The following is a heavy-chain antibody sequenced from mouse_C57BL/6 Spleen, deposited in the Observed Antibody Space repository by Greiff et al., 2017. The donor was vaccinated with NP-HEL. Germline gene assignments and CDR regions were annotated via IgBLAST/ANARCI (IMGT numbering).Heavy chain of an antibody. V-gene: IGHV2-2*01. CDR1: GFSLTSYG. CDR2: IWSGGST. CDR3: ARRGGLRQGDWYFDV. Sequence: VQLQQSGPGLVQPSQRLSITCTVSGFSLTSYGVHWVRQSPGKGLEWLGVIWSGGSTDYNAAFISRLSISKDNSKSQVFFKMNSLQADDTAIYYWARRGGLRQGDWYFDVWGTGTTVTVSS. D-gene: IGHD2-4*01. J-gene: IGHJ1*03.